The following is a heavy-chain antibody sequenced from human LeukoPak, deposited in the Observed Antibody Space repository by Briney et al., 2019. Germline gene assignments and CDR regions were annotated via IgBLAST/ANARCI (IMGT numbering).Heavy chain of an antibody. J-gene: IGHJ4*02. CDR3: TRAVAVTASDS. CDR1: GFSFSSYS. CDR2: ISSSSSYI. D-gene: IGHD2-21*02. Sequence: PGGSLRLSCAASGFSFSSYSMNWVRQAPGKGLEWVSSISSSSSYIYYADSVKGRFTISRDNAKNSLYLQMSSLRAEDTAVYYCTRAVAVTASDSWGQGTLVTVSS. V-gene: IGHV3-21*01.